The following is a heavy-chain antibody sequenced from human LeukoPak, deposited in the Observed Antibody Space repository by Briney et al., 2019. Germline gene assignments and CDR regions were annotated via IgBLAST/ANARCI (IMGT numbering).Heavy chain of an antibody. D-gene: IGHD3-22*01. CDR3: ARQSGYYNTEKTWFDP. Sequence: GGSLRLSCAASGFTFSSYWMNWVRQAPGKGLEWVANIKHDGSEKYYVDSVKGRFTISRDNAKNSLCLQMNSLRAENTAVYYCARQSGYYNTEKTWFDPWGQGTLVTVSS. CDR2: IKHDGSEK. CDR1: GFTFSSYW. J-gene: IGHJ5*02. V-gene: IGHV3-7*01.